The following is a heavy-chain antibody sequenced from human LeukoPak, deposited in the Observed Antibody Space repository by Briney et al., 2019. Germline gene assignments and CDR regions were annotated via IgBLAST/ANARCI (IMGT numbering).Heavy chain of an antibody. D-gene: IGHD3-16*01. CDR2: ILDSGYST. Sequence: GVSLRLSCAASGFTVSSYAMSWVRQAPGKGLEWVSGILDSGYSTYYANSVKGRFTISRDNSNNTLYLQMNSLRAEDTAVYYCAKLGGHPLHNYYVGVWGKGTTVAVSS. CDR3: AKLGGHPLHNYYVGV. J-gene: IGHJ6*03. CDR1: GFTVSSYA. V-gene: IGHV3-23*01.